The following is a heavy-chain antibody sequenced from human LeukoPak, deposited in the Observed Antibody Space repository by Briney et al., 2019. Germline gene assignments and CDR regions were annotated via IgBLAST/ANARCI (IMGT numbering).Heavy chain of an antibody. D-gene: IGHD2-2*01. Sequence: GGSLRLSCAPSGFTLSSYWMHWVRQTPGKGLVWVSLINSDGSSTSYADSVKGRFTISRDNAKNPLYLQMNSLRAEDTAVYYCARGGYCSSTSCYYFDYWGQGTLVTVSS. V-gene: IGHV3-74*01. CDR2: INSDGSST. CDR1: GFTLSSYW. J-gene: IGHJ4*02. CDR3: ARGGYCSSTSCYYFDY.